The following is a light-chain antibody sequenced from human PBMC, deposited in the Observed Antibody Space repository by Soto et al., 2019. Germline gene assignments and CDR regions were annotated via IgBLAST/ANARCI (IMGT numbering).Light chain of an antibody. CDR3: QQRGNWPPTWT. Sequence: EIVLTQSPATLSLSPGERATVSCRASQSIGYYLAWYQEKPGQAPRLLIYDASIRATGIPARFSGSWSGTDFTLTINGLEPEDSAVYYCQQRGNWPPTWTFGQGTKVDI. V-gene: IGKV3-11*01. CDR1: QSIGYY. J-gene: IGKJ1*01. CDR2: DAS.